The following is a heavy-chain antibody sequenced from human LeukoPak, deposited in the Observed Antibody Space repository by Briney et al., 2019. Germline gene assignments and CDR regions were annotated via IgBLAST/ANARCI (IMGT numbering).Heavy chain of an antibody. J-gene: IGHJ4*02. CDR2: ISSSSSTI. V-gene: IGHV3-48*01. CDR1: GFTFSSYN. Sequence: PGGSLRLSCAASGFTFSSYNMNWVRQAPGKGLEWVSYISSSSSTIYYADSVKGRFTISRDNAKSSLYLQMNSLGAEDTAVYYCARAYSYGFYYRGQGTLVTVSS. CDR3: ARAYSYGFYY. D-gene: IGHD5-18*01.